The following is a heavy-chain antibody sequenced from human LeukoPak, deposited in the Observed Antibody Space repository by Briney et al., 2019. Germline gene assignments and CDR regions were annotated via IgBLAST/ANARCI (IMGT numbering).Heavy chain of an antibody. Sequence: GGSLRLSCAASGFSFDDYGMSWVRQVPGKGLEWVSGITWNGEITGYAESVKGRFSISRDNAKNSLYVQMNSLRADDTALYFCAIHWRAGYSIDGWGEGTLVTVSS. CDR3: AIHWRAGYSIDG. V-gene: IGHV3-20*04. J-gene: IGHJ4*02. CDR1: GFSFDDYG. CDR2: ITWNGEIT. D-gene: IGHD3-9*01.